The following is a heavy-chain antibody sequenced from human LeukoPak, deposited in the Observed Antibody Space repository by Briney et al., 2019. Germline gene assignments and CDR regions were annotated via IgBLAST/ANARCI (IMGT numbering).Heavy chain of an antibody. Sequence: GRSLRLSRTGSGFTFGDHAMSWVRQAPGKGLEWVGFIRSKAYRGTTEYAASVKGRFTISRDDSASIAYLQMNSLKTEDTAVYYCARGPIQLWIHNAMDVWGQGTTVTVSS. J-gene: IGHJ6*02. CDR3: ARGPIQLWIHNAMDV. V-gene: IGHV3-49*04. CDR2: IRSKAYRGTT. D-gene: IGHD1-1*01. CDR1: GFTFGDHA.